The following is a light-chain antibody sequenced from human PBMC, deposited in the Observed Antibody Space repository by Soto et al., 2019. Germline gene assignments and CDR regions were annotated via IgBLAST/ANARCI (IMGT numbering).Light chain of an antibody. CDR3: QSYDSSLSGSVV. CDR2: GSI. J-gene: IGLJ2*01. V-gene: IGLV1-40*01. CDR1: SSNIGAGYD. Sequence: QSVLTQPPSVSGAPGQRVTISCTGSSSNIGAGYDIHWYQQLPGTAPKLLIYGSINRPSGVPDRFSGSKSGTSASLAITGLQAEDEADYYCQSYDSSLSGSVVFGGGTQLTVL.